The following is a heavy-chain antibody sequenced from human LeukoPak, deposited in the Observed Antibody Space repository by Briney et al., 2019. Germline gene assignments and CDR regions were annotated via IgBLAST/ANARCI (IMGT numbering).Heavy chain of an antibody. D-gene: IGHD1-26*01. CDR2: IYPGDSDT. V-gene: IGHV5-51*01. Sequence: GESLKISCKGSGYSFTNYWIGWVRQMPGKGLEWMGIIYPGDSDTRYSPSFQGQVTISADKSTTTAYLQWSSLKASDTAIYYCARLQRYSGSYYPAFFDYWGQGTLVTVSS. CDR3: ARLQRYSGSYYPAFFDY. CDR1: GYSFTNYW. J-gene: IGHJ4*02.